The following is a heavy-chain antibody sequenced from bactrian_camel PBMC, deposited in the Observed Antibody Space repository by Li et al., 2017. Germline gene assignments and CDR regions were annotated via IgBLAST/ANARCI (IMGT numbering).Heavy chain of an antibody. J-gene: IGHJ6*01. D-gene: IGHD2*01. CDR1: GRPSMSNP. CDR2: IGGDSDGRT. V-gene: IGHV3-3*01. Sequence: HVQLVESGGGSVQAGGSLTLSCVASGRPSMSNPMAWSRQAPGKERELVVAIGGDSDGRTNYADSVKGRFTISKDNAKNTLNLQMNSLRPEDTGVYYCAARGNSWCATPPLSGTFGFWGRGTQVTVS. CDR3: AARGNSWCATPPLSGTFGF.